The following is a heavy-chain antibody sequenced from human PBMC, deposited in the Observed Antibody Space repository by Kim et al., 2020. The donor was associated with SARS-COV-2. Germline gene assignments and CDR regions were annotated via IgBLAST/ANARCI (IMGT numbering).Heavy chain of an antibody. CDR2: IYGDINTT. CDR1: GFTFSSYA. CDR3: ARDLPGFAYTLDY. J-gene: IGHJ4*02. V-gene: IGHV3-23*03. D-gene: IGHD4-4*01. Sequence: GGSLRLSCTASGFTFSSYAMSWVRQAPGKGLEWVSLIYGDINTTYYADSVKGRFTISRDDSKNTMFLQLNSLRAEDTAIYYCARDLPGFAYTLDYWGQGTLVTVSS.